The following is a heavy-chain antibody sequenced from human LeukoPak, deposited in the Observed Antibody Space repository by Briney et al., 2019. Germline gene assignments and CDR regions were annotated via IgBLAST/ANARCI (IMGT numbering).Heavy chain of an antibody. D-gene: IGHD3-22*01. CDR1: GYTFTSYD. J-gene: IGHJ4*02. Sequence: APVKVSCKASGYTFTSYDISWVRQAPGQGLEWMGWISAYNGNTNYAQKLQGRVTMTTDTSTSTAYMELRSLRSDDTAVYYCARDRGYYDSSGYYYFDYWGQGTLVTVSS. CDR3: ARDRGYYDSSGYYYFDY. V-gene: IGHV1-18*01. CDR2: ISAYNGNT.